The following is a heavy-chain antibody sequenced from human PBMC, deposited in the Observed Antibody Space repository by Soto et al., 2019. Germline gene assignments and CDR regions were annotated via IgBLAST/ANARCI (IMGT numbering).Heavy chain of an antibody. CDR2: IYNNGRT. D-gene: IGHD3-10*02. J-gene: IGHJ4*02. V-gene: IGHV4-59*02. Sequence: QVHLQESGPGRVQPSETLSLTCSVSGGSVYDFYWNWLRQTPGKGLEWIGNIYNNGRTNYNPSLKNRVTISIDTSKNQFSLHLSSVTTADTAMYFCARGHGIYVRLDSWGQGTLVSVSS. CDR3: ARGHGIYVRLDS. CDR1: GGSVYDFY.